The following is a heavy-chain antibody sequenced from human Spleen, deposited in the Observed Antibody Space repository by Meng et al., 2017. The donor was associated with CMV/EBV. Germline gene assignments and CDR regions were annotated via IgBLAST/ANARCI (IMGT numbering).Heavy chain of an antibody. CDR2: IKSKTDGGTT. D-gene: IGHD2-2*01. CDR3: AKGAGGYQLLDWFDP. J-gene: IGHJ5*02. CDR1: GFTFSNAW. Sequence: GGSLRLSCAASGFTFSNAWMSWVRQAPGKGLEWVGRIKSKTDGGTTDYAAPVKGRFTISRDDSKNTLYLQMNSLRAGDTAVYYCAKGAGGYQLLDWFDPWGQGTLVTVSS. V-gene: IGHV3-15*01.